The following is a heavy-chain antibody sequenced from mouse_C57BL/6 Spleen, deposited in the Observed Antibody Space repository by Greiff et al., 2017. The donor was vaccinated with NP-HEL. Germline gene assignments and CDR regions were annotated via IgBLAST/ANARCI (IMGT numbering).Heavy chain of an antibody. CDR2: IDPEDGET. CDR1: GFNIKDYY. V-gene: IGHV14-2*01. J-gene: IGHJ3*01. Sequence: EVQLVESGAELVKPGASVKLSCTASGFNIKDYYMHWVKQRTEQGLEWIGRIDPEDGETKNAPKFQGKATITADTSSNTAYLQLSSLTSEDTAVYYCAREAWFAYWGQGTLVTVSA. CDR3: AREAWFAY.